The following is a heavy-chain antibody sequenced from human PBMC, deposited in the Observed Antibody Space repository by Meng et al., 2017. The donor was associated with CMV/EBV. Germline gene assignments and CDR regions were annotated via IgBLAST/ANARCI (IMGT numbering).Heavy chain of an antibody. J-gene: IGHJ4*02. Sequence: SLKISCAASGFTFDDYAMHWVRQAPGKGLEWVSGISWNSGSIGYADSVKGRFTISRDNAKNSLYLQMNSLRAEDTAVYYCARVPYSSSWYEPSPVYWGQGTLVTVSS. V-gene: IGHV3-9*01. CDR3: ARVPYSSSWYEPSPVY. CDR1: GFTFDDYA. CDR2: ISWNSGSI. D-gene: IGHD6-13*01.